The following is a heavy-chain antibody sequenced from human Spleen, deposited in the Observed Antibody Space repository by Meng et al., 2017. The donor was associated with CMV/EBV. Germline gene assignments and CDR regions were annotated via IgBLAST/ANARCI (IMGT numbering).Heavy chain of an antibody. D-gene: IGHD6-6*01. V-gene: IGHV3-23*01. J-gene: IGHJ4*02. Sequence: GSLRLSCAASGFSFSSYAMSWVRQAPGEGLEWVSAIGVSVGATYYADSVKGRFTISRDNSKNTLYLQMNSLRAEDTAVYYCARGAGPYNSSSNYDYWGQGTLVTVSS. CDR2: IGVSVGAT. CDR3: ARGAGPYNSSSNYDY. CDR1: GFSFSSYA.